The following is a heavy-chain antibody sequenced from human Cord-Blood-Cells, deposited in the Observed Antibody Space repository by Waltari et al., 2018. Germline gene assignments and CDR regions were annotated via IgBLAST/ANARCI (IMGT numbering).Heavy chain of an antibody. CDR1: GGSISSSSYF. CDR3: ARSVGRDVVVVAAFDY. CDR2: IYYSGST. D-gene: IGHD2-15*01. Sequence: QLQLQESGLGLVKPSETLSLTCTVSGGSISSSSYFWGWIRQPPGKGLGWSGSIYYSGSTYYNPSLKSRVTISVDTSKNQFSLKLSSVTAADTAVYYCARSVGRDVVVVAAFDYWGQGTLVTVSS. J-gene: IGHJ4*02. V-gene: IGHV4-39*01.